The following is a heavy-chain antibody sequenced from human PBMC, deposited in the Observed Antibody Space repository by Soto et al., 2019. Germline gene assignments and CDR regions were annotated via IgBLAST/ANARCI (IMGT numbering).Heavy chain of an antibody. CDR3: ATQRTGTTRRRAENWFDP. D-gene: IGHD1-7*01. J-gene: IGHJ5*02. CDR2: FDPEDGET. Sequence: QVQLVQSGAEVKKPGASVKVSCKVSGYTLTELSMHWVRQAPGKGLEWMGGFDPEDGETIYAQKFQGRVTMTEDTSTDTAYMELSSLRSEDTAVYYCATQRTGTTRRRAENWFDPWGQGTLVTVSS. V-gene: IGHV1-24*01. CDR1: GYTLTELS.